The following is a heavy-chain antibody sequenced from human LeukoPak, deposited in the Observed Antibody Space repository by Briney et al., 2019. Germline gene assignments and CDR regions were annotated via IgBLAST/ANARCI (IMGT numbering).Heavy chain of an antibody. CDR2: FDPEDGET. CDR1: GGTFSSYA. V-gene: IGHV1-24*01. CDR3: ATSTSGGDCYYFDY. J-gene: IGHJ4*02. D-gene: IGHD2-21*02. Sequence: ASVKVSCKASGGTFSSYAISWVRQAPGQGLEWMGGFDPEDGETIYAQKFQGRVTMTEDTSTDTAYMELSSLRSEDTAVYYCATSTSGGDCYYFDYWGQGTLVTVSS.